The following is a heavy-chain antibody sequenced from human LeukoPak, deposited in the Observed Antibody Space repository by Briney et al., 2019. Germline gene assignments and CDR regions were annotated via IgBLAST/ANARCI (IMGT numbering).Heavy chain of an antibody. V-gene: IGHV3-21*01. CDR1: GFTFSSYS. CDR3: ATLPGVAIFGVVTDFDY. CDR2: ISSSSSYI. Sequence: GGSLRLSCAASGFTFSSYSMNWVRQAPGEGLEWVSSISSSSSYIYYADSVKGRFTISRDNAKNSLYLQMNSLRAEDTAVYYCATLPGVAIFGVVTDFDYWGQGTLVTVSS. J-gene: IGHJ4*02. D-gene: IGHD3-3*01.